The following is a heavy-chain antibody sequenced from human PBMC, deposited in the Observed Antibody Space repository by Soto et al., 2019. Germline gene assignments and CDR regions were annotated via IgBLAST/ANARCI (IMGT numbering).Heavy chain of an antibody. J-gene: IGHJ6*02. D-gene: IGHD6-6*01. V-gene: IGHV1-3*01. CDR3: ARDPAYLRSPYSSSSVWIYYYYYGMDV. CDR1: GYTFTSYA. Sequence: GASVKVSCKASGYTFTSYAMHWVRQAPGQRLEWMGWINAGNGNTKYSQKFQGRVTITRDTSASTAYMELSSLRSEDTAVYYCARDPAYLRSPYSSSSVWIYYYYYGMDVWGQGTTVTVYS. CDR2: INAGNGNT.